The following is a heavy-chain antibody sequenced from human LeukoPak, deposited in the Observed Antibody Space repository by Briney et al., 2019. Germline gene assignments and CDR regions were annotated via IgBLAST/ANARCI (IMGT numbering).Heavy chain of an antibody. V-gene: IGHV4-4*07. Sequence: PSETLSLTFTVSGGSISSFFLSWIRQPAGRELEWLGRMYANGNANYNPSLKSRISMSVDTSRSQFSLNLTSVTAADTATYYCARDIVCASSDGFDVWGQGTTVIVSS. J-gene: IGHJ3*01. CDR1: GGSISSFF. CDR3: ARDIVCASSDGFDV. D-gene: IGHD2-21*01. CDR2: MYANGNA.